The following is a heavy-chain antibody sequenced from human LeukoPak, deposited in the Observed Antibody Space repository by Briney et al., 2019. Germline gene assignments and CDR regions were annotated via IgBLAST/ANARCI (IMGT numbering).Heavy chain of an antibody. CDR1: GFAFSSYG. V-gene: IGHV3-23*01. Sequence: PGGSLRLSCAASGFAFSSYGMNWVRQAPGKGLEWVSAISGSGTRTYYADSVKGRFTISRDSSKNTLYLQMNSLRAEDSATYYCAQAHGQLDPFDYWGQGTLVTVSS. CDR2: ISGSGTRT. D-gene: IGHD1-1*01. J-gene: IGHJ4*02. CDR3: AQAHGQLDPFDY.